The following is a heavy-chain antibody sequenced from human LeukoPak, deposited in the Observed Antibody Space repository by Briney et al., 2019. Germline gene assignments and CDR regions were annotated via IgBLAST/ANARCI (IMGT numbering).Heavy chain of an antibody. Sequence: GGSLRLSCAASGFTFSDYYMSWIRQAPGKGLEWVSYISSSGSTIYYADSVKGRFTVSRDNAKNSLYLQMNSLRAEDTAVYYCASLNLLLWFGDDYWGQGTLVTVSS. J-gene: IGHJ4*02. CDR2: ISSSGSTI. CDR1: GFTFSDYY. D-gene: IGHD3-10*01. CDR3: ASLNLLLWFGDDY. V-gene: IGHV3-11*04.